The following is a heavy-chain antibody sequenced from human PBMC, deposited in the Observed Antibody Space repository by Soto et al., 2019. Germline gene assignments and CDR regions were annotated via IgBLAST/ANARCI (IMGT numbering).Heavy chain of an antibody. V-gene: IGHV4-38-2*02. CDR1: GYSISSGYY. CDR3: ARDRLYSSGYGLPGGWFDP. J-gene: IGHJ5*02. Sequence: SETLALTCAVSGYSISSGYYWGFIRQPPGKGLEWIGSIYHSGSTYYNPSLKSRVTISVDTSKNQFSLKLSSVTAADTAVYYCARDRLYSSGYGLPGGWFDPWGQGTLVTVSS. D-gene: IGHD6-19*01. CDR2: IYHSGST.